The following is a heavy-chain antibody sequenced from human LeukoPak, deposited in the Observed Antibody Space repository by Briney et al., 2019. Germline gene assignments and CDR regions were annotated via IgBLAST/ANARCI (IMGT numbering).Heavy chain of an antibody. J-gene: IGHJ3*02. V-gene: IGHV4-59*01. CDR2: IYYSGST. CDR1: GGSISSYY. D-gene: IGHD3-22*01. CDR3: ARDGGMDSSGARAFDI. Sequence: PSETLSLTCTVSGGSISSYYWSWIRQPPGKGLEWIGYIYYSGSTNYNPSLKSRVTISVDTSKNQFSLKLSSVTAADTAVYYCARDGGMDSSGARAFDIWGQGTMVTVSS.